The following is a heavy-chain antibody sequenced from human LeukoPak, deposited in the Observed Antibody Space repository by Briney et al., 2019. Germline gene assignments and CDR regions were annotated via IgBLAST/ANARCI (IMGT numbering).Heavy chain of an antibody. CDR2: IWYDGSNK. V-gene: IGHV3-33*01. J-gene: IGHJ5*02. CDR1: GFTFSSYG. CDR3: ARDGTGYDFWSGYYTGNWFDP. D-gene: IGHD3-3*01. Sequence: PGGSLRLSCAASGFTFSSYGMHWVRQAPGKGLEWVAVIWYDGSNKYYADSVKGRFTISRDNSKNTLYLQMNSLRAEDTAVYYCARDGTGYDFWSGYYTGNWFDPWGQGTLVTVSS.